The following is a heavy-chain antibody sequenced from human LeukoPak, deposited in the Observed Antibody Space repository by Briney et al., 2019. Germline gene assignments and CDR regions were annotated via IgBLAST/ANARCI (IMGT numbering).Heavy chain of an antibody. Sequence: SETLSLTCGVSGGAITNYYWNWIRQAPGKGLEWLGYIYYTGSTTYNPSVKSRITISLDTSKKQISLKLRSVTAADTAVYYCARGSSRGPFDYWGQGTLVTVSS. CDR3: ARGSSRGPFDY. CDR2: IYYTGST. D-gene: IGHD6-13*01. CDR1: GGAITNYY. J-gene: IGHJ4*02. V-gene: IGHV4-59*01.